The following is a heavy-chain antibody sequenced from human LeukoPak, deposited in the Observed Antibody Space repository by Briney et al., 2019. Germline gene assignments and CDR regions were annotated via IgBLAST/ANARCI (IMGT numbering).Heavy chain of an antibody. J-gene: IGHJ4*02. V-gene: IGHV4-39*07. Sequence: SQTLSLTCTVSGGSISSSSYYWGWIRQPPGKGLEWIGSIYYSGSTYYNPSLKSRVTISVDTSKNQFSLKLSSVTAADTAVYYCARSSFGDTAMVNFDYWGQGTLVTVSS. CDR1: GGSISSSSYY. CDR2: IYYSGST. D-gene: IGHD5-18*01. CDR3: ARSSFGDTAMVNFDY.